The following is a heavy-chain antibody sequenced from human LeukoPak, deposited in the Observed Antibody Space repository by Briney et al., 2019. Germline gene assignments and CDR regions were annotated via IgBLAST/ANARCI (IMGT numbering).Heavy chain of an antibody. Sequence: GGSLRLSCAASGVTFSTYAMHWVRQAPGKGLEYVSSVSSNVYSTHYADSVKGRFAISRDNSKNTLYLQMSSLRTEDTAVYYCVKDSKSSGWYVPPNFDYWGQGTLVIVSS. V-gene: IGHV3-64D*09. J-gene: IGHJ4*02. CDR2: VSSNVYST. D-gene: IGHD6-19*01. CDR1: GVTFSTYA. CDR3: VKDSKSSGWYVPPNFDY.